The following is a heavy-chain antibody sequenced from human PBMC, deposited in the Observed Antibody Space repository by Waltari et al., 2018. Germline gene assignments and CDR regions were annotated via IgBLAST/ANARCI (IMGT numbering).Heavy chain of an antibody. CDR3: TTEGWDY. CDR1: GVTFRNAW. CDR2: IKSKTDGGTT. V-gene: IGHV3-15*01. J-gene: IGHJ4*02. Sequence: EVQLVEAGGGLVKPGWSLRLYCAASGVTFRNAWMSWVRQAPGKVLEWVGRIKSKTDGGTTDYAAPVKCRFTISRDDSKNTLYLQMNSLKTEDTAVYYCTTEGWDYWGQGTLVTVSS. D-gene: IGHD6-19*01.